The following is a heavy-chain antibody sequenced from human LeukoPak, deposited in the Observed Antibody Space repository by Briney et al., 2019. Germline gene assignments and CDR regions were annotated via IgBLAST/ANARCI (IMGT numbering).Heavy chain of an antibody. CDR1: GGSISSGSYY. CDR2: IYTSGST. V-gene: IGHV4-61*02. CDR3: AREGSSSSYYYYYYMDV. Sequence: KSSETLSLTCTVSGGSISSGSYYWSWIRQPAGKGLEWIGRIYTSGSTNYNPSLKSRVTISVDTSKNQFSLKLSSVTAADTAVYYCAREGSSSSYYYYYYMDVWGKGTTVTVSS. D-gene: IGHD6-6*01. J-gene: IGHJ6*03.